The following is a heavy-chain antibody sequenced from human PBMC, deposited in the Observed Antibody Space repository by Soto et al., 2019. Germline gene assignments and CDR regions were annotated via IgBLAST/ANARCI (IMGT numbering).Heavy chain of an antibody. J-gene: IGHJ6*02. Sequence: GGSLRLSCAASGFTFSGYWTSWVRQAPGKGLEWVANIKQGGSEKHYVDSVKGRFTISRDDAKNSLYLQMNSLRVEDTAVYYCAREEREEGGMDVWGQGTTVTVSS. CDR3: AREEREEGGMDV. V-gene: IGHV3-7*01. CDR1: GFTFSGYW. CDR2: IKQGGSEK.